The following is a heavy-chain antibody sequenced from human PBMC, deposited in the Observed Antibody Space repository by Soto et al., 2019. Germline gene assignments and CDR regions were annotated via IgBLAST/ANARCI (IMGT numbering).Heavy chain of an antibody. CDR1: GFTFSSYA. CDR2: ISYDGSNK. D-gene: IGHD5-12*01. Sequence: PGGSLRLSCAASGFTFSSYAMHWVRQAPGKGLEWVAVISYDGSNKYYADSVKGRFTISRDNSKNTLYLQMNSLRAEDTAVYYCARDQMVVEMATIYCFDYWGQGTLVTVS. J-gene: IGHJ4*02. CDR3: ARDQMVVEMATIYCFDY. V-gene: IGHV3-30-3*01.